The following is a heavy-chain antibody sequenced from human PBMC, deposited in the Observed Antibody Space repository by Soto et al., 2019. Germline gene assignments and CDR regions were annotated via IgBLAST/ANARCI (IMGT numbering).Heavy chain of an antibody. Sequence: QVQLVESGGGVVQPGRSLRLSCAASGFTFSSYGMHWVRQAPGKGLEWVAVIWYDGSNKYYADSVKGRFTISRDNSKNTLYLQMNSLRAEDTAVYYCARDGLQQWLVGTDSRYNWFDPWGQGTLVTVSA. J-gene: IGHJ5*02. D-gene: IGHD6-19*01. V-gene: IGHV3-33*01. CDR2: IWYDGSNK. CDR3: ARDGLQQWLVGTDSRYNWFDP. CDR1: GFTFSSYG.